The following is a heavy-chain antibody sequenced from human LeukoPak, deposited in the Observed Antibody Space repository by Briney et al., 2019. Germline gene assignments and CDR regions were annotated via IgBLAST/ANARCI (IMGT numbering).Heavy chain of an antibody. CDR1: GGSIGSYY. Sequence: SETLSLTCTVSGGSIGSYYWSWIRQPPGKGLEWLGYIYYSGSTNYNPSLKSRVTISVDTSKNQFSLKLSSVTAADTAVYYCARAAMVLLHIGYWGQGTLVTVSS. CDR2: IYYSGST. V-gene: IGHV4-59*01. D-gene: IGHD3-10*01. J-gene: IGHJ4*02. CDR3: ARAAMVLLHIGY.